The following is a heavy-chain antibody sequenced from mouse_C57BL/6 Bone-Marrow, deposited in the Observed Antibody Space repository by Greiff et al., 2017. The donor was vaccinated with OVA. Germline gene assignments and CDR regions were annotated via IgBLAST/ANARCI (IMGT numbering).Heavy chain of an antibody. D-gene: IGHD1-1*01. V-gene: IGHV1-53*01. CDR3: ARDPFYDYGSSWGYFDV. CDR1: GYTFTSYW. Sequence: QVQLKQPGTELVKPGASVKLSCKASGYTFTSYWMHWVKQRPGQGLEWIGNINPSNGGTNYNEKFKSKATLTVDKSSSTAYMQLSSLTSEDSAVYYCARDPFYDYGSSWGYFDVWGTGTTVTVAS. CDR2: INPSNGGT. J-gene: IGHJ1*03.